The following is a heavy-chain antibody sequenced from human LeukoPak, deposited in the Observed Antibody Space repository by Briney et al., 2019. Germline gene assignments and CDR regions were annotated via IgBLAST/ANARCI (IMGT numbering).Heavy chain of an antibody. CDR2: IMRSGLHT. CDR1: GLIFEIYC. D-gene: IGHD6-6*01. J-gene: IGHJ4*02. CDR3: AKDKYSSSSGGFDY. Sequence: GGSESLFCTPSGLIFEIYCVRWARQAPAEGLEWVSDIMRSGLHTDYADSVKGRFTTSRDKCKNTLYLQMNSLRAEHTAVYYRAKDKYSSSSGGFDYWGQGNLVTVSS. V-gene: IGHV3-23*01.